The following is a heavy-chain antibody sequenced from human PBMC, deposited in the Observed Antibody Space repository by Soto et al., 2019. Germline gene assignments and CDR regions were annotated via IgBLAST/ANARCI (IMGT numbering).Heavy chain of an antibody. J-gene: IGHJ4*02. CDR3: ARGRYHTSSGQYSGGWYYFDL. V-gene: IGHV4-31*03. CDR1: GGSISSGGYY. Sequence: PSETLSLTCTVSGGSISSGGYYWSWIRQHPGKGLEWFGCIYYSGSTYYNPSLKSRVTISVDTSQNQFSLRLSSVTAADRAVYYCARGRYHTSSGQYSGGWYYFDLWGRGTLVNRLL. CDR2: IYYSGST. D-gene: IGHD3-22*01.